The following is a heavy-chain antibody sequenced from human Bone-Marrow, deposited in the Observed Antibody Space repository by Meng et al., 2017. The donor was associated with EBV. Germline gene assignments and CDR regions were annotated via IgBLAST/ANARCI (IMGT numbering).Heavy chain of an antibody. J-gene: IGHJ4*02. CDR3: ARDNVDTAMVPH. Sequence: VQRQYSGPGLLKPSATLSLTCPFFGGSVSSGSYYWSWIRQPPGKGLEWIGYIYYSGSTNYNPSLKSRVTISVDTSKNQFSLKLSSVTAADTAVYYCARDNVDTAMVPHWGQGTLVTVSS. D-gene: IGHD5-18*01. V-gene: IGHV4-61*01. CDR1: GGSVSSGSYY. CDR2: IYYSGST.